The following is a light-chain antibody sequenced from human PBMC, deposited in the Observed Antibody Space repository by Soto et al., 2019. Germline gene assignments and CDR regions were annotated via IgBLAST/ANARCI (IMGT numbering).Light chain of an antibody. V-gene: IGKV3-20*01. Sequence: ALTQSPGTLSSSPGERATLSCRASQAVSSNYLAWYQQKPGQAPRLLISGASGRATGVPDRFSGSGSGTEFTLTIDRLESEDFAVYFCQQYGDLPWTFGQGT. J-gene: IGKJ1*01. CDR2: GAS. CDR1: QAVSSNY. CDR3: QQYGDLPWT.